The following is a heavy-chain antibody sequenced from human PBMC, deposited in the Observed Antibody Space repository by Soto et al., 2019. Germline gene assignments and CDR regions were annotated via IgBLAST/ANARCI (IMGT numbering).Heavy chain of an antibody. CDR2: IPPSGDST. J-gene: IGHJ6*02. CDR3: ARGLYCTRNRCYYYGMDV. D-gene: IGHD2-8*01. Sequence: XSVKVSSNSAGHSVNSYYMRWGRRAPGQGLEWTGVIPPSGDSTVYAQKFQGRGTMTRHTGTSTVYRELSSLRSEDTAVYYSARGLYCTRNRCYYYGMDVCGQGTTVTVCS. V-gene: IGHV1-46*02. CDR1: GHSVNSYY.